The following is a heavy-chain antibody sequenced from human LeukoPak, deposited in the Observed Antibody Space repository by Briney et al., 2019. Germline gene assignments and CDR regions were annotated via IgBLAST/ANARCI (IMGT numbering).Heavy chain of an antibody. CDR3: TTLLWYYDILTGYYRCDY. D-gene: IGHD3-9*01. CDR2: IKSKTDGGTT. Sequence: GGSLRLSCAASGFTFSDYYMSWIRQAPGKGLEWVGRIKSKTDGGTTDYAAPVKGRFTISRDDSKNTLYLQMNSLKTEDTAVYYCTTLLWYYDILTGYYRCDYWGQGTLVTVSS. J-gene: IGHJ4*02. V-gene: IGHV3-15*01. CDR1: GFTFSDYY.